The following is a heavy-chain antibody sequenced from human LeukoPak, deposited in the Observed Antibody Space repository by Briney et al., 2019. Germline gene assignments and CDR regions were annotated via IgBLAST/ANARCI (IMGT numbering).Heavy chain of an antibody. J-gene: IGHJ4*02. Sequence: SETLSLTCTVSGGSIRSFYWSWIRQPPGKGLEWIGYIHYSGSTNYNPSLKSRVTISVDTSKNQFSLKLSSVTAAATAVYYCARYSYGYDFDYWGQGTLVTVSS. V-gene: IGHV4-59*01. CDR2: IHYSGST. CDR1: GGSIRSFY. D-gene: IGHD5-18*01. CDR3: ARYSYGYDFDY.